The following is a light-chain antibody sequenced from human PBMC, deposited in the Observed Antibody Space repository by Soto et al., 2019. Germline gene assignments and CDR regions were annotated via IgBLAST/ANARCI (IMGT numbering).Light chain of an antibody. CDR3: MQRLQTPHA. Sequence: DVVMPQAPLSLPVSPGEPASLSCRSSQSLLHINGDNYLDWDLQKPGQPPQLLIYLASNRASGVPDRCSGSGSGTDFTLTIVRVEADDAGVYYCMQRLQTPHAFGQGTRREIK. V-gene: IGKV2-28*01. J-gene: IGKJ2*01. CDR2: LAS. CDR1: QSLLHINGDNY.